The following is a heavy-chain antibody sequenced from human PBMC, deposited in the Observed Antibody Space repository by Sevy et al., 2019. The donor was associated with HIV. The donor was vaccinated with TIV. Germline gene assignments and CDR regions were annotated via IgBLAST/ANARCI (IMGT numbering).Heavy chain of an antibody. CDR3: AKSEWGNIGFCTRSSCYPFDY. Sequence: GGSLRLSCAASGFTFTIYAMSWVRQAPGKGLEWVSSISGSHGTPYYADSVKGRFTISRDNSKNTLYLQMSSLRAEDTAVYYCAKSEWGNIGFCTRSSCYPFDYWGQGTLVTVSS. J-gene: IGHJ4*02. CDR2: ISGSHGTP. D-gene: IGHD2-2*01. V-gene: IGHV3-23*01. CDR1: GFTFTIYA.